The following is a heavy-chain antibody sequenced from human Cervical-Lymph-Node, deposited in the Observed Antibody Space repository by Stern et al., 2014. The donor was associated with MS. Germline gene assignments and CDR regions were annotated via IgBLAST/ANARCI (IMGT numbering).Heavy chain of an antibody. Sequence: EVQLVESGGGFIQPGGSLRLSCAASGFTFSNYWMHWVRQAPGKGLVWVSRVNGDGSSATYADSVKGRFTISRDNTKNTLFLQMNSLRAEDTAVYYCARTMEGGYFDYWGQGNPVTVSS. D-gene: IGHD4/OR15-4a*01. CDR3: ARTMEGGYFDY. V-gene: IGHV3-74*01. CDR1: GFTFSNYW. J-gene: IGHJ4*02. CDR2: VNGDGSSA.